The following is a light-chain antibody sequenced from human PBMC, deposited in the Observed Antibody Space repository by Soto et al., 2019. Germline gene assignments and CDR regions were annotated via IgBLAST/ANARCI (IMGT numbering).Light chain of an antibody. CDR2: LGS. Sequence: DIVLTQSPLSLSVTPGEPASISCRSSQSLLDSHRCNYLDWHLQKPGQSPQLLIYLGSNRASGVPDRFSGSGSGTDFTLKISRVEAEDVGVYYCMQALQTPTFGGGTKLAIK. J-gene: IGKJ4*01. CDR3: MQALQTPT. CDR1: QSLLDSHRCNY. V-gene: IGKV2-28*01.